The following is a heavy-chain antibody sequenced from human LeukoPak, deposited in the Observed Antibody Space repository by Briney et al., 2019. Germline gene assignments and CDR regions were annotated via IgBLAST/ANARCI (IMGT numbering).Heavy chain of an antibody. J-gene: IGHJ4*02. CDR2: IYTSGST. CDR1: GGSISSGDFY. Sequence: KPSETLSLTCTVSGGSISSGDFYWSWIRQPAGKGLEWIGRIYTSGSTNYNPSLQSRVTISVDTSKNQFSLKLTSVTAADTAVYYCARGPYYYDSSGSFDYWGQGTLVTVSP. V-gene: IGHV4-61*02. CDR3: ARGPYYYDSSGSFDY. D-gene: IGHD3-22*01.